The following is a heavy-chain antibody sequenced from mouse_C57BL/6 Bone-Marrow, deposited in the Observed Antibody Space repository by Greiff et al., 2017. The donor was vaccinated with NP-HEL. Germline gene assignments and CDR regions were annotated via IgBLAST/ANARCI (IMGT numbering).Heavy chain of an antibody. D-gene: IGHD4-1*01. CDR1: GFNIKDDY. Sequence: EVQLVESGAELVRPGASVKLSCTASGFNIKDDYMHWVKQRPEQGLEWIGWIDPENGDTAYASKFQGKATITADTSSNTTYLQLSSLTSEATAVYYCTAGTGDYWGQGTTLTVSS. J-gene: IGHJ2*01. CDR3: TAGTGDY. CDR2: IDPENGDT. V-gene: IGHV14-4*01.